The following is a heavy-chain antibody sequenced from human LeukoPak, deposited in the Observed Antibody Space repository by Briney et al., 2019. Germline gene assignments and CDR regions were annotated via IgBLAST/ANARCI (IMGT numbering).Heavy chain of an antibody. CDR3: ARDWRGYSYGFYYYYYMDV. CDR2: IYYSGST. D-gene: IGHD5-18*01. CDR1: GGSISSSSYY. Sequence: SETLSLTCTVSGGSISSSSYYWGWIRQPPGKGLEWIGSIYYSGSTYYNPSLKSRVTISVDTSKNQFSLKLSSVTAADTAVYYCARDWRGYSYGFYYYYYMDVWGKGTTVTVSS. V-gene: IGHV4-39*07. J-gene: IGHJ6*03.